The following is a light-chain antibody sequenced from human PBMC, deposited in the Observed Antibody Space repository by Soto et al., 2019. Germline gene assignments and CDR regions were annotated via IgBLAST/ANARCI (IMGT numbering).Light chain of an antibody. CDR2: EVS. CDR3: SSYTSSSSTLVV. V-gene: IGLV2-14*01. J-gene: IGLJ2*01. CDR1: SSDVGGYNY. Sequence: QSALTQPASVSGSPGQSITISCTGTSSDVGGYNYVSWYQQHPGKAPKLMIYEVSNRPSGVSNRFSGSKSGNTAPLTISGLQAEDEADYYCSSYTSSSSTLVVFGGGTKVTVL.